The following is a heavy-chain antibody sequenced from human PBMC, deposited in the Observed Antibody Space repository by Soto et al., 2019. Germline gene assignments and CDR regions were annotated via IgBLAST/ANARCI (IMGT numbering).Heavy chain of an antibody. CDR2: INPSGGRT. CDR1: GYTFTRYY. V-gene: IGHV1-46*03. Sequence: ASVKVSCKASGYTFTRYYMHWVRQAPGQGLEWMGIINPSGGRTSYAQKFQGRVTMTRDTSTSTVYMELSSLRSEDTAVYYCGGRLAAAGTSHYDYYYMDVWGKGTTVTVSS. D-gene: IGHD6-13*01. J-gene: IGHJ6*03. CDR3: GGRLAAAGTSHYDYYYMDV.